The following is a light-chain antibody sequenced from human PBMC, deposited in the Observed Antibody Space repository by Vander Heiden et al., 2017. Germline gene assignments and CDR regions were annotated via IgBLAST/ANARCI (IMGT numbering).Light chain of an antibody. CDR3: QQYYSSPFT. Sequence: DIVMTQSPDSMAVSLGERATINCKSSQSVLYSSNNKNYLAWYQHKPGQPPKLLMYWASTRESGVPDRFSGSGSGTDFTLIISSLQAEDVAVYYCQQYYSSPFTFGPGTKVDIK. V-gene: IGKV4-1*01. J-gene: IGKJ3*01. CDR2: WAS. CDR1: QSVLYSSNNKNY.